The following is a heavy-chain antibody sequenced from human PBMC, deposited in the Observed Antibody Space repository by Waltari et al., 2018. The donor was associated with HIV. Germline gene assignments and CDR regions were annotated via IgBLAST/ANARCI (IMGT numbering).Heavy chain of an antibody. CDR3: ARYSGRSTKDWFDP. J-gene: IGHJ5*02. Sequence: QVHLQQWGTGLLKSSETLSLTCAVYDGSLSGYYWAWIRQPPGKGLEWIGEVSHSGSTKYNPSLKTRVTLSVDTSKNQFSLTMRLLTAADTAVYFCARYSGRSTKDWFDPWGQGTLVSVSS. V-gene: IGHV4-34*02. CDR2: VSHSGST. CDR1: DGSLSGYY. D-gene: IGHD1-26*01.